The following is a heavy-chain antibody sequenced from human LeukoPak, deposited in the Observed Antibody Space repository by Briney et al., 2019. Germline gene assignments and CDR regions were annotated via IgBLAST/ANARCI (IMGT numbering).Heavy chain of an antibody. D-gene: IGHD4-11*01. Sequence: PSETLSLTCTVSGGSIITTYYWSCIRQPPGRGLEWSGYIYYTGSTNYNPSLKSRVTISLDTSKNQFSLKLSSVTAADTAMYYCASFSNSYWMYWGQGTLVTVSS. CDR1: GGSIITTYY. CDR3: ASFSNSYWMY. V-gene: IGHV4-59*08. J-gene: IGHJ4*02. CDR2: IYYTGST.